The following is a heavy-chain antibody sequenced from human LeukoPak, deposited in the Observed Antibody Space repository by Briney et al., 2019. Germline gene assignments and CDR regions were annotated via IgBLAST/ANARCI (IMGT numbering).Heavy chain of an antibody. D-gene: IGHD4-17*01. V-gene: IGHV4-30-2*01. CDR1: GGSISSGGYS. J-gene: IGHJ4*02. CDR2: IYHSGST. Sequence: SQTLSLTCAVSGGSISSGGYSWSWIRQPPGKGLDWIGYIYHSGSTYYNPPVKGRVTISVDRSKDQFSLKLSSVTAADTAVYYCARGLGYGAYYFDYWGQGTLVTVSS. CDR3: ARGLGYGAYYFDY.